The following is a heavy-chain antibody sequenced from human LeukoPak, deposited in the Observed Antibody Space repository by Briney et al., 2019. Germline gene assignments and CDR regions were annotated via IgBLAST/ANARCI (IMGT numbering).Heavy chain of an antibody. D-gene: IGHD6-13*01. CDR2: TYYRSTWFN. CDR1: GASVSRNSGA. CDR3: ARDPGTSWFSLAY. Sequence: SQTLSLTCAISGASVSRNSGAWNWIRQSPSRGLEWLGRTYYRSTWFNDYGLSVKSRVTITSDASKNQFSLHLDSVTAEDTALYYCARDPGTSWFSLAYWGQGTLVIVSS. J-gene: IGHJ4*02. V-gene: IGHV6-1*01.